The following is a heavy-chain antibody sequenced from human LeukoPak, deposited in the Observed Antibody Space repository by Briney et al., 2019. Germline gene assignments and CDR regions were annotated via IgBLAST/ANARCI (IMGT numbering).Heavy chain of an antibody. J-gene: IGHJ4*02. CDR2: INPNSGGT. CDR1: GYTFTGYY. D-gene: IGHD3-10*01. V-gene: IGHV1-2*04. Sequence: ASVKVSCKASGYTFTGYYMHWVRQAPGQGLEWMGWINPNSGGTNYAQKFQGWVTMTRDTSISTAYMELSRLRSDDTAVYYCARGISGQSPYYFDYWGQGTLVTVSS. CDR3: ARGISGQSPYYFDY.